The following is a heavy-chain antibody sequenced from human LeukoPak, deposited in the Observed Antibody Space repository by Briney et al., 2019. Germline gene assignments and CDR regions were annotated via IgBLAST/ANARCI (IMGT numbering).Heavy chain of an antibody. CDR2: ISGSGGST. CDR1: GFTFSSYA. CDR3: AKMVGRPLHLTPYFDS. V-gene: IGHV3-23*01. J-gene: IGHJ4*02. D-gene: IGHD2-15*01. Sequence: GGSLRLSCAASGFTFSSYAMSWVRQAPGKGLEWVSAISGSGGSTYYADSVKGRFTISRDNSKNTLYLQMNSLRAEDTAVYYCAKMVGRPLHLTPYFDSWGQGTLVTVSS.